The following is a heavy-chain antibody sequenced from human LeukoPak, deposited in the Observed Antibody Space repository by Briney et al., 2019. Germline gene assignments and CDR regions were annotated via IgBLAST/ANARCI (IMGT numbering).Heavy chain of an antibody. CDR3: ARRVKWELMGSCAFDI. Sequence: SETLSLTCTVSGGSISSSSYYWGWMRQPPGKGLEWIGSIYYSGSTYYNPSLKSRVTISVDTSKNQFSLKLSSVTAADTAVYYCARRVKWELMGSCAFDIWGQGTMVTVSS. CDR1: GGSISSSSYY. CDR2: IYYSGST. D-gene: IGHD1-26*01. J-gene: IGHJ3*02. V-gene: IGHV4-39*01.